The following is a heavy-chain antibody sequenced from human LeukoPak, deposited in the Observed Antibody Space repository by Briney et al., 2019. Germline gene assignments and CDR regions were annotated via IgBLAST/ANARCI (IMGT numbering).Heavy chain of an antibody. V-gene: IGHV2-70*01. CDR3: ARIRVGTAMVTVFDY. CDR2: IDRDDDK. J-gene: IGHJ4*02. CDR1: GFSLSTSGIC. Sequence: SGPALVKPTQTLTLTCTFSGFSLSTSGICVNWIRQPPGKALEWLALIDRDDDKYYSTSLKTRLTISKDTSKNQVVLTVTNMDPVDTATYYCARIRVGTAMVTVFDYWGQGTLVTVSS. D-gene: IGHD5-18*01.